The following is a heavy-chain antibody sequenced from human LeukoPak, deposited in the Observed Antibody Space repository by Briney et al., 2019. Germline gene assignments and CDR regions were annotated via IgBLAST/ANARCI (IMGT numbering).Heavy chain of an antibody. J-gene: IGHJ2*01. CDR3: ARDRDYYDSSGYYWYFDL. D-gene: IGHD3-22*01. Sequence: SETLSLTCTVSGGSISSYYWSWIRQPAGKGLEWIGRIYTSGSTNYNPSLKSRVTMSVDTSKNQFSLKLSSVNAADTAVYYCARDRDYYDSSGYYWYFDLWGRGTLVTVSS. V-gene: IGHV4-4*07. CDR1: GGSISSYY. CDR2: IYTSGST.